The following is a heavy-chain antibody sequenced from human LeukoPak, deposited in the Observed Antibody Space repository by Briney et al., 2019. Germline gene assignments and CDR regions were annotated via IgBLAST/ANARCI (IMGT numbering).Heavy chain of an antibody. D-gene: IGHD4-11*01. CDR3: ASRAYSRDYYYYYYMDV. J-gene: IGHJ6*03. Sequence: GASVKVSCKASGYTFTSYGISWVRQAPGQGLEWMGWISAYNGNTNYAQKLQGRVTMTTDSSTSTAYMELRSLRSDDTAVYYCASRAYSRDYYYYYYMDVWGKGTTVTVSS. CDR2: ISAYNGNT. CDR1: GYTFTSYG. V-gene: IGHV1-18*01.